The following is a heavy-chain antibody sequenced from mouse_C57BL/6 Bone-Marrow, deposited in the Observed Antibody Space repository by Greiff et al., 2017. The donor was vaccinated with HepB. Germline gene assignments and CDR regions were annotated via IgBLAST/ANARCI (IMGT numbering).Heavy chain of an antibody. Sequence: VQLQQSGPVLVKPGASVKMSCKASGYTFTDYYMNWVKQSHGKSLEWIGVINPYNGGTSYNQKFKGKATLTVDKSSSTAYMELNSLTSEDSAVYYCATEDGYYVWYFDVWGTGTTVTVSS. V-gene: IGHV1-19*01. CDR1: GYTFTDYY. D-gene: IGHD2-3*01. CDR3: ATEDGYYVWYFDV. CDR2: INPYNGGT. J-gene: IGHJ1*03.